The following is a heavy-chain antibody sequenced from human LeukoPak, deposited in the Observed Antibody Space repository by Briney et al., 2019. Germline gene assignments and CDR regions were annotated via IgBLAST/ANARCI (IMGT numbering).Heavy chain of an antibody. CDR2: IYSTGST. Sequence: PSETLSLTCTVPGGSISSYYWTWIRQPAGKGLEWIGRIYSTGSTNYNPSLKSRVTMSVDTSKRQLSLRLSSATAADTAVYYCARQVVHAGTAGMDVWGQGTPVTVSS. D-gene: IGHD6-13*01. CDR1: GGSISSYY. CDR3: ARQVVHAGTAGMDV. V-gene: IGHV4-4*07. J-gene: IGHJ6*02.